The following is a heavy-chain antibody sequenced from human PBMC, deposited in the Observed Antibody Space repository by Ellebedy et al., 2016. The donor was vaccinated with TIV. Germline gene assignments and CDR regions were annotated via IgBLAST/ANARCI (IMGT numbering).Heavy chain of an antibody. Sequence: PGGSLRLSCATSGFTFRHNSMNWVRQAPGKGLEWISYISSSGTTIYYADSVKGRFTISRDNAKISLYLQMNSLTAADTAVYYCANGAYDIWGQGTMVTVSS. CDR3: ANGAYDI. J-gene: IGHJ3*02. D-gene: IGHD5-24*01. V-gene: IGHV3-48*04. CDR2: ISSSGTTI. CDR1: GFTFRHNS.